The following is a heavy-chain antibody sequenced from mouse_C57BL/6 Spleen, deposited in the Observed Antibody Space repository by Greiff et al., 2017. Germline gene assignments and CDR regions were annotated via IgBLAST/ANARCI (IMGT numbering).Heavy chain of an antibody. V-gene: IGHV1-19*01. J-gene: IGHJ3*01. CDR1: GYTFTDYY. CDR2: INPYNGGT. Sequence: EVQLQQPGPVLVKPGASVKMSCKASGYTFTDYYLNWVKQSHGKSLEWIGVINPYNGGTSYNQKFKGKATLTVDKSSSTAYMELNSLTSEDSAVYYCSRGIPGFAYWGQGTLVTVSA. CDR3: SRGIPGFAY.